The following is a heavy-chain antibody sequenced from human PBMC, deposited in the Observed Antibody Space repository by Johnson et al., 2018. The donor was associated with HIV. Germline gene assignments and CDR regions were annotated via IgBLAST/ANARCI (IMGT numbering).Heavy chain of an antibody. V-gene: IGHV3-74*01. CDR2: INSDGSST. J-gene: IGHJ3*02. CDR3: ARDHLSSRGAFDI. CDR1: GFTFSDHY. D-gene: IGHD6-13*01. Sequence: EVQLVESGGGLVKPGGSLRLSCAGSGFTFSDHYMSWVRQAPGKGLVWVSRINSDGSSTSYADSVKGRFTISRDNAKNTLFLQMNSLKTEDTAVYYCARDHLSSRGAFDIWGQGTMVTVSS.